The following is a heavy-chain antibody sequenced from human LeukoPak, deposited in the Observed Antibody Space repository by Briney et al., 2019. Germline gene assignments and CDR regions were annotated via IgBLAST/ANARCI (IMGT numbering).Heavy chain of an antibody. V-gene: IGHV1-18*01. CDR1: GYTFTSYG. Sequence: ASVKVSCKASGYTFTSYGISWVRQAPGQGLEWMGWISAYNGNTNYAQELQGRVTMTTDTSTSTAYMELRSLRSDDTAVYYCARGKLIEYYYDSSGYYHYWGQGTLVTVSS. CDR2: ISAYNGNT. CDR3: ARGKLIEYYYDSSGYYHY. J-gene: IGHJ4*02. D-gene: IGHD3-22*01.